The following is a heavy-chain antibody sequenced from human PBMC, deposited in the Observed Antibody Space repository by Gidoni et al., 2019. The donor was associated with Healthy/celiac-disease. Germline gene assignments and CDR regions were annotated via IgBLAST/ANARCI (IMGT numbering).Heavy chain of an antibody. J-gene: IGHJ3*02. CDR3: ARRLALGAFDI. V-gene: IGHV1-69*01. CDR2: INPLFSTT. D-gene: IGHD2-15*01. Sequence: QVQVVQSGAEVKKPGSSVRVSCKASGGTFRSYAISWVRQAPGQGLAWRGGINPLFSTTSYSQKFQDRVTITADESTSTAYMELSSLSFEDTAVYFCARRLALGAFDIWGQGTMVTVSS. CDR1: GGTFRSYA.